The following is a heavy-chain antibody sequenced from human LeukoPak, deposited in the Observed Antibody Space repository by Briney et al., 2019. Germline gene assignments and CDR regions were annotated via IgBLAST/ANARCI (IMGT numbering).Heavy chain of an antibody. CDR2: IIPIFGTA. D-gene: IGHD3-9*01. CDR1: GYSFTSYW. Sequence: KISCKGSGYSFTSYWIGWVRQAPGQGLEWMGGIIPIFGTANYAQKFQGRVTITADESTSTAYMELSSLRSEDTAVYYCARAPDILTGYYNPKSLYYYGMDVWGQGTTVTVSS. V-gene: IGHV1-69*01. J-gene: IGHJ6*02. CDR3: ARAPDILTGYYNPKSLYYYGMDV.